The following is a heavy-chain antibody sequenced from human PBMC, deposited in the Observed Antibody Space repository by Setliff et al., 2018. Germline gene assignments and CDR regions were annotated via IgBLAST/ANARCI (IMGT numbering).Heavy chain of an antibody. J-gene: IGHJ4*02. Sequence: SETLSLTCTVSGGSISGGTYYWTWIRQPAGKGLEWIGHWYTSGITNYNPSLKSQVTISVDTSKNQFSLKLSSVTAADTAVFFCARGQNSYHPGSWGHLYDHWGQGTQVTVSS. V-gene: IGHV4-61*09. CDR1: GGSISGGTYY. CDR3: ARGQNSYHPGSWGHLYDH. CDR2: WYTSGIT. D-gene: IGHD3-10*01.